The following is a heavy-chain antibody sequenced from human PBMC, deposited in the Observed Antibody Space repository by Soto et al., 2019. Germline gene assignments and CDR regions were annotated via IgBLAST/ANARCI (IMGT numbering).Heavy chain of an antibody. CDR1: GYTFTSYG. D-gene: IGHD5-12*01. J-gene: IGHJ4*02. CDR2: ISAYNGNT. V-gene: IGHV1-18*01. Sequence: ASVNVSCKSSGYTFTSYGISWVRQAPGQGLEWMGWISAYNGNTNYAQKLQGRVTMTTDTSTSTAYMELRSLRSEDTDVYYCERDGYRERGDYWGQGTLVTGSS. CDR3: ERDGYRERGDY.